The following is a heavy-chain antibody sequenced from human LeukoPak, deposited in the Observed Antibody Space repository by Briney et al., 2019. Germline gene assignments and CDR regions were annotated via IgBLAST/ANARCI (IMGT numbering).Heavy chain of an antibody. CDR1: GFTFSSYW. CDR2: IKQDGSEK. D-gene: IGHD6-13*01. J-gene: IGHJ4*02. V-gene: IGHV3-7*01. CDR3: ASDLNSSSWYEGVFDY. Sequence: GGSLRPSCAASGFTFSSYWMSWVRQAPGKGLEWVANIKQDGSEKYYVDSVKGRFTISRDNAKNSLYLQMNSLRAEDTAVYYCASDLNSSSWYEGVFDYWGQGTLVTVSS.